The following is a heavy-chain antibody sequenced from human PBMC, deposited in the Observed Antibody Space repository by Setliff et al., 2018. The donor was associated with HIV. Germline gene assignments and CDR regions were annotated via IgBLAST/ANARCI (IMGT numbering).Heavy chain of an antibody. J-gene: IGHJ6*03. Sequence: GGSLRLSCGGSGFTFSSYGMNWVRQAPGKGLGWVSFISSSSGNRNYADSVTGRFTISRDNAKSSLYLQMTSLRAEDTAVYYCARGFFYFYYMDVWGKGTTVTVSS. V-gene: IGHV3-21*06. CDR1: GFTFSSYG. CDR3: ARGFFYFYYMDV. CDR2: ISSSSGNR.